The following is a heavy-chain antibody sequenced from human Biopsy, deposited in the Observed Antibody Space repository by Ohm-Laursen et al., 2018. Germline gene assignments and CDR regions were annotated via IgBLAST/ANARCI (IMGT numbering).Heavy chain of an antibody. CDR3: AIDGNDFLTDYLKIDQ. J-gene: IGHJ4*02. V-gene: IGHV1-2*02. D-gene: IGHD3-9*01. Sequence: VKISCKPSAYTFTGYYLHSVRQAPGQGLAWMGWINPKSGGTHYLEKFRGRVTMTRDTSISTAYMEVSSLRSDDTAVYYCAIDGNDFLTDYLKIDQWGQGTLVTVSS. CDR2: INPKSGGT. CDR1: AYTFTGYY.